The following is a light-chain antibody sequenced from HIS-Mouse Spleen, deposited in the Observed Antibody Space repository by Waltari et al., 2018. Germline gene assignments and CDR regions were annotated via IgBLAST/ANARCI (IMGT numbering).Light chain of an antibody. J-gene: IGLJ3*02. CDR3: CSYAGSSTWV. Sequence: QSALTQPASVSGSPGPSITISCTGTSRDVGSYNLFPWYQQHPGKAPKLMIYEGSTRPSGVSNRFSGSKSGNTASLTISGLQAEDEADYYCCSYAGSSTWVFGGGTKLTVL. CDR2: EGS. CDR1: SRDVGSYNL. V-gene: IGLV2-23*01.